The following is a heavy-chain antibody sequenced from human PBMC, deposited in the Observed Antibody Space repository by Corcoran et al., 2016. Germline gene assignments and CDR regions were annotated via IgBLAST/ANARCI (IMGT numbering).Heavy chain of an antibody. Sequence: QVQLQESGPGLVKPSETLSLTCTVSGYSISSGYYWGWIRQPPGTGLEWIANIYHGGTTYYNPSLKTRVTISVDTSKNQFSLKLSSVTAADKAVYYCARGGRVVTNPEFDYWGQGTLVTVSS. CDR2: IYHGGTT. CDR1: GYSISSGYY. D-gene: IGHD2-21*02. J-gene: IGHJ4*02. V-gene: IGHV4-38-2*02. CDR3: ARGGRVVTNPEFDY.